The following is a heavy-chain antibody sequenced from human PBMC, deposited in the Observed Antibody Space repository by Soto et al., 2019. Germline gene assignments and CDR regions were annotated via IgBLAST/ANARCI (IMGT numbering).Heavy chain of an antibody. Sequence: PSETLSLTCTVSGDSISSYFWSWIRQPPGKGLEWIGYVYSTEITNYNPSLKSRVAMSIDTSKNKFSLKVRSVTAADTAVYYCARGSEAWFDPWGQGTLVTVSS. CDR1: GDSISSYF. V-gene: IGHV4-59*01. J-gene: IGHJ5*02. CDR3: ARGSEAWFDP. CDR2: VYSTEIT.